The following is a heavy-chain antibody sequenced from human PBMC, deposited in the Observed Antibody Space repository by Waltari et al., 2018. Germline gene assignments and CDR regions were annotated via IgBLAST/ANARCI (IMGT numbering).Heavy chain of an antibody. CDR2: FDPEDGET. J-gene: IGHJ4*02. V-gene: IGHV1-24*01. D-gene: IGHD3-22*01. CDR3: ATSKKAYDSSDFCD. Sequence: QVQLVQSGAEVKKPGASVKVSCKVSGYTLTDLSMHRVRPAPGKGLEWMGGFDPEDGETIYAQKFQGRVTMTEDTSTDTAYMVLSSLRSEDTAVYYCATSKKAYDSSDFCDWGQGTLVTVSS. CDR1: GYTLTDLS.